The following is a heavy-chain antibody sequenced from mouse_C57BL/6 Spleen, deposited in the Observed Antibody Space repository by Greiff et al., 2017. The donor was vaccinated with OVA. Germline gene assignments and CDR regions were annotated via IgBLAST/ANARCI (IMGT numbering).Heavy chain of an antibody. CDR3: ARAGLRRGYAMDD. V-gene: IGHV5-17*01. J-gene: IGHJ4*01. D-gene: IGHD2-4*01. CDR1: GFTFSDYG. Sequence: EVKLVESGGGLVKPGGSLKLSCAASGFTFSDYGMHWVRQAPEKGLEWVAYISSGSSTIYYADTVKGRFTISRDNAKNTLFLQMTSLRSEDTAMYYCARAGLRRGYAMDDWGQGTSVTVSS. CDR2: ISSGSSTI.